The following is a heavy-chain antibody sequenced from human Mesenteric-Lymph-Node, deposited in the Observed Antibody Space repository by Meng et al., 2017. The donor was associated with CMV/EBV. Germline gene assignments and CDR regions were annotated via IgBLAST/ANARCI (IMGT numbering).Heavy chain of an antibody. CDR1: GGSVSSYY. D-gene: IGHD2-15*01. Sequence: SETLSLTCTVSGGSVSSYYVYWIRQPPGKGLEYIGCFYDDENVNYNPSLESRVTISLDTSKSQFSLNLTSVTTADPAVYYCATDIIVAPDAPLDACAIWGQGTMVTVSS. J-gene: IGHJ3*02. V-gene: IGHV4-59*02. CDR2: FYDDENV. CDR3: ATDIIVAPDAPLDACAI.